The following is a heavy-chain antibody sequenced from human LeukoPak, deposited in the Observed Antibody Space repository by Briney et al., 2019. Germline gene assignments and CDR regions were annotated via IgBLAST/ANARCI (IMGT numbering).Heavy chain of an antibody. CDR2: ISYDGSSK. CDR3: AKQRRSSWYSPFDY. Sequence: GRSLRLSCAASGFTFSSYGMHWVRQAPGKGLEWVAVISYDGSSKYCADSVKGRFTISRDNSKNTLYLQMNSLRAEDTAVYYCAKQRRSSWYSPFDYWGQGTLVTVSS. D-gene: IGHD6-13*01. V-gene: IGHV3-30*18. J-gene: IGHJ4*02. CDR1: GFTFSSYG.